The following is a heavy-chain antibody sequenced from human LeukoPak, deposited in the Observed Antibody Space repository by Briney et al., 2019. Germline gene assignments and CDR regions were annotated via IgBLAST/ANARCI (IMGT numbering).Heavy chain of an antibody. CDR2: ISAAGDT. D-gene: IGHD1-1*01. J-gene: IGHJ4*02. V-gene: IGHV3-13*01. CDR1: GFTFSSYD. CDR3: ARVAKERVGGVYYFDY. Sequence: PGGSLRLSCAASGFTFSSYDMHWVRQATGKGLEWVSAISAAGDTYYLGSVKGRFTISRENAKNSLYLQMNSLRAGDTAVYYCARVAKERVGGVYYFDYWGQGTLVTVSS.